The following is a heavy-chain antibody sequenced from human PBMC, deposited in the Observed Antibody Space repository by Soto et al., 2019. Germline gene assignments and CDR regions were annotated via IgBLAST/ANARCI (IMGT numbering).Heavy chain of an antibody. J-gene: IGHJ4*02. CDR2: VYYSGRP. Sequence: SETLSLTCTVSGGSLTTSNYYWGWIRQPPGKGLEWMGSVYYSGRPYDNPSLKSRVTIFVDTLRSQFSLRLSSVTAADTALYYCARLLYDRRGYYYLDYWGQGIQVTVAS. V-gene: IGHV4-39*01. CDR3: ARLLYDRRGYYYLDY. D-gene: IGHD3-22*01. CDR1: GGSLTTSNYY.